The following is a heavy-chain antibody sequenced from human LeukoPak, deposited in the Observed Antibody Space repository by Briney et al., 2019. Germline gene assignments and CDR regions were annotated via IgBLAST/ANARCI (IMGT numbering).Heavy chain of an antibody. D-gene: IGHD5-24*01. CDR2: ISAYNGNT. CDR3: ARVQGWAPFQH. Sequence: ASVKVSCKASGYTFTSYGISWVRQAPGQGLEWMGWISAYNGNTNYAQKLQGRVTMTTDTSTSTANMELRSLRSDDTAVYYCARVQGWAPFQHWGQGTLVTVSS. J-gene: IGHJ1*01. CDR1: GYTFTSYG. V-gene: IGHV1-18*01.